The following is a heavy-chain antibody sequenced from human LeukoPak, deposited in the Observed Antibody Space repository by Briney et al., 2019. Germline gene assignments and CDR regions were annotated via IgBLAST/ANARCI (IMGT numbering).Heavy chain of an antibody. CDR2: IYYSGST. Sequence: SETLSLTCTVSGGSISSYYWSWIRQPPRKGLEWIGYIYYSGSTNYNPSLKSRVTISVDTSKNQFSLKLSSVTAADTAVYYCARGPMTTVTTVGIDYWGQGTLVTVSS. CDR1: GGSISSYY. D-gene: IGHD4-17*01. J-gene: IGHJ4*02. CDR3: ARGPMTTVTTVGIDY. V-gene: IGHV4-59*01.